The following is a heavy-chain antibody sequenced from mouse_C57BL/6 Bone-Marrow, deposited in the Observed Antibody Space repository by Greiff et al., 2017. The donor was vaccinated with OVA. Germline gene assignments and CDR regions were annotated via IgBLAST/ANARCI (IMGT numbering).Heavy chain of an antibody. J-gene: IGHJ3*01. V-gene: IGHV5-6*01. CDR3: ASWGSSWFAY. Sequence: EVKVVESGGDLVKPGGSLKLSCAASGFTFSSYGMSWVRQTPDKRLEWVATISSGGSYTYYPDSVKGRFTISRDNAKNTLYLQMSSLKSEDTAMYYCASWGSSWFAYWGQVTLVTVSA. CDR1: GFTFSSYG. CDR2: ISSGGSYT.